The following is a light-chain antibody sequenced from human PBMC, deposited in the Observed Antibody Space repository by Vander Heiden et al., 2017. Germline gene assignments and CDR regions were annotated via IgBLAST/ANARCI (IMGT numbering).Light chain of an antibody. Sequence: DIQMTQSPSTLSASVGDRVTITCRASQSISSWLAWYQQKPGRAPKLLIQKASNLESGVPSRFSGSGSGTEFTLTISSLQPDDFATYYCQQYISYSYTFGQGTKLEIK. CDR2: KAS. V-gene: IGKV1-5*03. J-gene: IGKJ2*01. CDR1: QSISSW. CDR3: QQYISYSYT.